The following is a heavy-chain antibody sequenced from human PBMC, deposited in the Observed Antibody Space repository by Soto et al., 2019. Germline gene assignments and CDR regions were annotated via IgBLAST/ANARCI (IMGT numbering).Heavy chain of an antibody. CDR1: GFTFSSYW. CDR2: INSDGSRT. J-gene: IGHJ3*02. D-gene: IGHD6-13*01. V-gene: IGHV3-74*01. Sequence: EVQLVESGGGLVQPGGSLRLSCAASGFTFSSYWMHWVRQVPGKGLAWVARINSDGSRTSYADSVKGRFTIFRDSAKNALYLQMNSLRADDTAVYYCAREGLDTAGFFDIWGHGTMVTVSS. CDR3: AREGLDTAGFFDI.